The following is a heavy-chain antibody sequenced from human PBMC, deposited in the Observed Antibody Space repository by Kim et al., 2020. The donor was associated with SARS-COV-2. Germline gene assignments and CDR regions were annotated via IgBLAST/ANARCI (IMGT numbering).Heavy chain of an antibody. Sequence: KFQGRVTMTRDTSTSTVYMELSSLRSEDTAVYYCARDLEVGYVPEYYFDYWGQGTLVTVSS. J-gene: IGHJ4*02. D-gene: IGHD5-12*01. CDR3: ARDLEVGYVPEYYFDY. V-gene: IGHV1-46*01.